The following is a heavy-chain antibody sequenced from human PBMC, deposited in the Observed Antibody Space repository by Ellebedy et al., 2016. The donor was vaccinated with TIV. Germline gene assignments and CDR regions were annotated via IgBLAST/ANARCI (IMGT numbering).Heavy chain of an antibody. D-gene: IGHD6-13*01. Sequence: MPSETLSLTCAVYGGSFSGYYRSCIRQPPGKGLEWIGEINHSGSTNYNPSLKSRVTISVDTSKNQFSLKLSSVTAADTAVYYCARHVVAAASPMTYDAFDIWGQGTMVTVSS. J-gene: IGHJ3*02. CDR3: ARHVVAAASPMTYDAFDI. CDR1: GGSFSGYY. CDR2: INHSGST. V-gene: IGHV4-34*01.